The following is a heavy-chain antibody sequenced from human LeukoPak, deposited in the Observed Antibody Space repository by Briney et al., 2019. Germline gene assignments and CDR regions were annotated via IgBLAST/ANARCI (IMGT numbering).Heavy chain of an antibody. CDR2: ISGSGGST. D-gene: IGHD6-6*01. Sequence: PGGSLRLSCAASGFTFSSYAMSWVRQAPGKGLEWVSAISGSGGSTYYADSVKGRFTISRDNFKNTLYLQMNSLRAEDTAVYYCAKDQPLSSSSEPDYWGQGTLVTVSS. CDR1: GFTFSSYA. V-gene: IGHV3-23*01. J-gene: IGHJ4*02. CDR3: AKDQPLSSSSEPDY.